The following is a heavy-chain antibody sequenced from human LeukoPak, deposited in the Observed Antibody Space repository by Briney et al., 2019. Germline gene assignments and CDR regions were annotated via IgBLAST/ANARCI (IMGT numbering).Heavy chain of an antibody. CDR3: AKAVRSMVTGGGYFDS. CDR2: IKQYGSEK. CDR1: GFTFSNYW. D-gene: IGHD3-10*01. Sequence: GGSLRLSCVASGFTFSNYWMIWVRQAPGKGLEWVANIKQYGSEKYYVDSVMGRFTISRDNSKNTLYLQMNSLRAEDTAVYYCAKAVRSMVTGGGYFDSWGQGTLVTVSS. V-gene: IGHV3-7*03. J-gene: IGHJ4*02.